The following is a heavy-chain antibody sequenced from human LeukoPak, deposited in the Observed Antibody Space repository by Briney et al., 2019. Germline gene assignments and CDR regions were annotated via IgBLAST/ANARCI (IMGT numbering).Heavy chain of an antibody. D-gene: IGHD1-26*01. Sequence: QPGGSLRLSCAASGFTFSSYGMHWVRQAPGKGLEWVAVIWYDGSNKYHADSVKGRFTVSRDDSKNTLYLQMNSLRVEDTALYYCAKESNGRRFDFDYWGQGTLATVSS. CDR3: AKESNGRRFDFDY. CDR2: IWYDGSNK. V-gene: IGHV3-33*03. J-gene: IGHJ4*02. CDR1: GFTFSSYG.